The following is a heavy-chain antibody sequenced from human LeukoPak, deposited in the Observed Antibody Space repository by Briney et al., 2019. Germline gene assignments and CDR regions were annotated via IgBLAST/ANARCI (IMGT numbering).Heavy chain of an antibody. J-gene: IGHJ4*02. CDR1: GGSISSSSYY. D-gene: IGHD3-22*01. Sequence: SETLSLTCTVSGGSISSSSYYWGWIRQPPGKGLEWIGSIYYSGSTYYNPSLKSRVTISVDTSKNQFSLKLSSVTAADTAVYYCMRVEYYDSSGAPHFDYWGPGTRVIVSS. V-gene: IGHV4-39*01. CDR2: IYYSGST. CDR3: MRVEYYDSSGAPHFDY.